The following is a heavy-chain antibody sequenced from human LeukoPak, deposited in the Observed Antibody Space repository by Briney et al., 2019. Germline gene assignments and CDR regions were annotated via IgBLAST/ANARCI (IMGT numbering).Heavy chain of an antibody. J-gene: IGHJ6*02. CDR2: IYYSGST. D-gene: IGHD6-6*01. Sequence: SETLTLTCTVSGGSISSYYRSWIRQPPGKGLEWIGYIYYSGSTNYNPSLKSRVTISVDTSKNQFSLKLSSVTAADTAVYYCARLPSRVGGMDVWGQASNVSVSS. CDR3: ARLPSRVGGMDV. CDR1: GGSISSYY. V-gene: IGHV4-59*08.